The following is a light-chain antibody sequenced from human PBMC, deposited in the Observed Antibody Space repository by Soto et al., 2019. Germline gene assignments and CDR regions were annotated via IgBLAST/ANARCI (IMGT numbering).Light chain of an antibody. CDR1: SSDVGGYNY. J-gene: IGLJ1*01. CDR3: SSYTSSSPPDV. CDR2: DVS. Sequence: QSALTQPASVSGSPGQSITISCTGTSSDVGGYNYVSWYQQHPGKAPKLMIYDVSNWPSGVSNRFSGSKSGNTASLTISGLQAEDEADYYCSSYTSSSPPDVFGTGTKVTVL. V-gene: IGLV2-14*01.